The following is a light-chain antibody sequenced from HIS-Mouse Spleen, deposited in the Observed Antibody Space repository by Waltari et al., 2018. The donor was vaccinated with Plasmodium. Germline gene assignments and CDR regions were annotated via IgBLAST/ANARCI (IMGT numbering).Light chain of an antibody. Sequence: DIVMTQSPLSLPVTPGEPASISCRSSQRLLHSNGYNYLDWYLQKPGQSPQLLIYLGSNRAAGVPDRVSGSRAGTEFTLKISRVEAEDVGVYYCMQALQTPRYTFGQGTKLEIK. CDR2: LGS. CDR1: QRLLHSNGYNY. V-gene: IGKV2-28*01. J-gene: IGKJ2*01. CDR3: MQALQTPRYT.